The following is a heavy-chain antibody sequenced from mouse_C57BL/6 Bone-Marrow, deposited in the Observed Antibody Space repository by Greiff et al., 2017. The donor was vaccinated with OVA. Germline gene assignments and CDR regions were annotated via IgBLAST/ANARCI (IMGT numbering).Heavy chain of an antibody. CDR3: ARERVYYYGSIFAY. Sequence: VKLQESGAELVRPGASVKLSCKASGYTFTDYYINWVKQRPGQGLEWIARIYPGSGNTYYNEKFKGKATLTAEKSSSTAYMQLSSLTSEDSAVYFCARERVYYYGSIFAYWGQGTLVTVSA. CDR1: GYTFTDYY. V-gene: IGHV1-76*01. D-gene: IGHD1-1*01. J-gene: IGHJ3*01. CDR2: IYPGSGNT.